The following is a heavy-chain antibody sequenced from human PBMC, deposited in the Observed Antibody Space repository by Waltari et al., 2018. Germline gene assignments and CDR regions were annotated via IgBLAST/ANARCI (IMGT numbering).Heavy chain of an antibody. V-gene: IGHV3-7*01. CDR2: IKQDGSEK. CDR3: AREGGVGATKYYYGMDV. D-gene: IGHD1-26*01. CDR1: GFTFSSYW. Sequence: EVQLVESGGGLVQPGGSLRLSCAASGFTFSSYWMTWVRQAPGKGREWVANIKQDGSEKYSVDSVKGRFTISRDNAKNSLYLQMNSLRAEDTAVYYCAREGGVGATKYYYGMDVWGQGTAVTVSS. J-gene: IGHJ6*02.